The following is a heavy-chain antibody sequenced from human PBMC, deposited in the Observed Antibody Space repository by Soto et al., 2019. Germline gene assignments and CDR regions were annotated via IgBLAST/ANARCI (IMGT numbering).Heavy chain of an antibody. Sequence: AAVTVSCKASEYTFTDYALHWVRQAPGQRLEWMGWMNAGVGNTLYSQKFQGRITITRDTSASTAYMELNSLKSEDTAIYYCARDTGYTFGSLTYWGPGTLVTVSS. CDR2: MNAGVGNT. D-gene: IGHD5-18*01. CDR3: ARDTGYTFGSLTY. CDR1: EYTFTDYA. V-gene: IGHV1-3*01. J-gene: IGHJ1*01.